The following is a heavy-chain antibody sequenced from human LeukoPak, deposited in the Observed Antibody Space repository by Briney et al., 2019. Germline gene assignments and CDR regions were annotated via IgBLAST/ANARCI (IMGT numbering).Heavy chain of an antibody. J-gene: IGHJ3*02. CDR1: GYTFTSYG. D-gene: IGHD3-22*01. CDR3: ARDSPPNYSDNSGYYSDAFDI. CDR2: ISAYNGNT. V-gene: IGHV1-18*01. Sequence: GASVKVSCKASGYTFTSYGISWVRQAPGQGLEWMGWISAYNGNTNYAQMIQDRVTMTTDTSTSTAYMELRSLRSDDTAVYYCARDSPPNYSDNSGYYSDAFDIWGQGTVVTVSS.